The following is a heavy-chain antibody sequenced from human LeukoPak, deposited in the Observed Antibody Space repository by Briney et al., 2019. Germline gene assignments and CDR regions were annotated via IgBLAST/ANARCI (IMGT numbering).Heavy chain of an antibody. V-gene: IGHV3-30-3*01. CDR1: GFTFSSYA. D-gene: IGHD3-10*01. CDR2: ISYDGSDK. CDR3: ARDSMVRGIVDY. J-gene: IGHJ4*02. Sequence: GGSLRLSCAASGFTFSSYAMHWVRQAPGKGLEWVAVISYDGSDKYYADSVKGRFTISRDNSKNTLYLQMNSLRAEDWAVYYCARDSMVRGIVDYWGQGTLVTVSS.